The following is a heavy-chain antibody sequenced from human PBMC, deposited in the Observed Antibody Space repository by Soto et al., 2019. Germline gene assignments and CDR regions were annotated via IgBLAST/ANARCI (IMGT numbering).Heavy chain of an antibody. D-gene: IGHD3-22*01. CDR3: ARGYYYDSSGNSDGMDV. CDR1: GGSISSGDYY. Sequence: SETLSLTCTVSGGSISSGDYYWSWIRQPPGKGLEWIGYIYYSGSTYYNPSLKSRVTISVDTSKNQFSLKLSSVTAADTAVYYCARGYYYDSSGNSDGMDVWCQGTTVT. CDR2: IYYSGST. V-gene: IGHV4-30-4*01. J-gene: IGHJ6*02.